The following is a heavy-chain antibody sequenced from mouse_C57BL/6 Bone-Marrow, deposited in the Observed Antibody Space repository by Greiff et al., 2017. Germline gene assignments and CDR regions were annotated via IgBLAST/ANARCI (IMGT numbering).Heavy chain of an antibody. CDR2: IRLKSDNYAT. V-gene: IGHV6-3*01. Sequence: EVKLVESGGGLVQPGGSMKLSCVASGFTFSNYWMNWVRQSPEKGLEWVAQIRLKSDNYATHYAESVKGRFTISRDDSKSSVYLQMNNLRAEDTGIYYCTSITTVVADYWGQGTTLTVSS. J-gene: IGHJ2*01. CDR3: TSITTVVADY. CDR1: GFTFSNYW. D-gene: IGHD1-1*01.